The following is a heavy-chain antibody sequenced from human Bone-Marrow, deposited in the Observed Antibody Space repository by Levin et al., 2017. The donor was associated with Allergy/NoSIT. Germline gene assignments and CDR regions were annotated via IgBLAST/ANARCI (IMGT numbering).Heavy chain of an antibody. CDR3: ARDRYYDSTGYYYESEH. V-gene: IGHV1-69*13. CDR1: GGTFSNYA. J-gene: IGHJ1*01. Sequence: ASVKVSCKASGGTFSNYAVSWVRQAPGQGLEWMGGIKPILGTTNYAENFQGRVTITADESTSTAYMELSSLRSEDTAVYYCARDRYYDSTGYYYESEHWGQGTLVTVSS. D-gene: IGHD3-22*01. CDR2: IKPILGTT.